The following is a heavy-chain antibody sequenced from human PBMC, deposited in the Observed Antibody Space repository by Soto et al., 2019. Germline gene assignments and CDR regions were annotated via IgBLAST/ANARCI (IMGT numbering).Heavy chain of an antibody. CDR3: AKDKEASYGFFDY. Sequence: LRLSCAASGFTFSSYGMHWVRQAPGKGLEWVAVISYDGSNKYYADSVKGRFTISRDNSKNTLYLQMNSLRAEDTAVYYCAKDKEASYGFFDYWGQGTLVTVSS. CDR1: GFTFSSYG. J-gene: IGHJ4*02. CDR2: ISYDGSNK. D-gene: IGHD4-17*01. V-gene: IGHV3-30*18.